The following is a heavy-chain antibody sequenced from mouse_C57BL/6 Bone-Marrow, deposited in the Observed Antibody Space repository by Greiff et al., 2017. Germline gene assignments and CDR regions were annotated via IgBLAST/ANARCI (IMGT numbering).Heavy chain of an antibody. V-gene: IGHV1-81*01. CDR3: ADAYYSNYGFAY. Sequence: VQLQQSGAELARPGASVKLSCKASGYTFPSYGISWVKQRTGKGLEWIGEIYPRSGNTYYNEKFKGKATLTADKSSSTAYMGLRSLTSEDSAVYFCADAYYSNYGFAYWGQGTLVTVSA. D-gene: IGHD2-5*01. CDR1: GYTFPSYG. J-gene: IGHJ3*01. CDR2: IYPRSGNT.